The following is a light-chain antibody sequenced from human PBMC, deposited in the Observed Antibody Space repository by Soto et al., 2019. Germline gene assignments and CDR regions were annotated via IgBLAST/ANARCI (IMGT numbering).Light chain of an antibody. Sequence: QSALTQPASVSGSPGQSITISCTGTSSDVGGHNYVSWYQQHPGKAPKLMIYEVSNRPSGVSDRFSGSKSGTSASLAISGLQSEDEADYYCAAWDDSLNAVVFGGGTKLTVL. CDR1: SSDVGGHNY. V-gene: IGLV2-14*01. CDR3: AAWDDSLNAVV. CDR2: EVS. J-gene: IGLJ2*01.